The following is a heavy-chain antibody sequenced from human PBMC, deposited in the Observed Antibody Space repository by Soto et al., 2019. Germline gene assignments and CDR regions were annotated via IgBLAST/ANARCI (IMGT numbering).Heavy chain of an antibody. CDR3: AKDDRLWGSSSWFDY. V-gene: IGHV3-23*01. CDR1: GFTFSSYA. J-gene: IGHJ4*02. D-gene: IGHD6-13*01. CDR2: ISGSGGST. Sequence: EVQLLESGGGLVQPGGSLRLSCAASGFTFSSYAMSWVRQAPGKGLEWVSAISGSGGSTYYADSVKGRFTISRDNSKNALYLQMNSLRAEDTAVYYCAKDDRLWGSSSWFDYWGQGTLVTVSS.